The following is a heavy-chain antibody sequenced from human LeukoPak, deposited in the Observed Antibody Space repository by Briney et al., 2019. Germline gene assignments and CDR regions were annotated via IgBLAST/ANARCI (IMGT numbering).Heavy chain of an antibody. CDR1: SGSINSSNW. Sequence: SETLSLTCAVSSGSINSSNWWSWVRQPPGKGLEWIGEIYPSGSTNYNPSLKSRVTISVDTSKNQFSLKLSSVTAADTAVYYCARDITMVRGVTIPWGQGTLVTVSS. J-gene: IGHJ5*02. CDR2: IYPSGST. D-gene: IGHD3-10*01. CDR3: ARDITMVRGVTIP. V-gene: IGHV4-4*02.